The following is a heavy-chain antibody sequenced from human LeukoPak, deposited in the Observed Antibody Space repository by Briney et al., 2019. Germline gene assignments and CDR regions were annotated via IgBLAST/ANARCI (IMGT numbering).Heavy chain of an antibody. J-gene: IGHJ4*02. Sequence: GGSLRLSCAASGFTFSSYGMHWVRQAPGKGLEWVAFIRYDGSNKYYADSVKGRFTISRDNSKNTLFLVMKSLTPEDTAMYYCVTDPGYCSSGSCYTFDQWGQGILVTVSS. D-gene: IGHD2-15*01. CDR1: GFTFSSYG. CDR3: VTDPGYCSSGSCYTFDQ. V-gene: IGHV3-30*02. CDR2: IRYDGSNK.